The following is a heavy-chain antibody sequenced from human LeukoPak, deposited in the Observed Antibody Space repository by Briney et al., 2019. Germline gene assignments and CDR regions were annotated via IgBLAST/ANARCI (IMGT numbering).Heavy chain of an antibody. CDR3: ASGVPVTTLAYYYYGMDV. CDR1: GGTFSSYA. CDR2: IIPIFGTA. J-gene: IGHJ6*02. V-gene: IGHV1-69*13. Sequence: SVKVFCKASGGTFSSYAISWVRQAPGQGLEWMGGIIPIFGTANYAQKFQGRVTITADESTSTAYMELSSLRSEDTAVYYCASGVPVTTLAYYYYGMDVWGQGTTVTVSS. D-gene: IGHD4-17*01.